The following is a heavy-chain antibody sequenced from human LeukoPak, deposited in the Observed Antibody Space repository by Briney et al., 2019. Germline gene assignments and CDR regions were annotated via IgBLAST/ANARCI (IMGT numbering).Heavy chain of an antibody. CDR3: AAALGRYGDYSRGYYFDY. V-gene: IGHV4-59*13. D-gene: IGHD4-17*01. J-gene: IGHJ4*02. CDR1: GGSISSYH. Sequence: SETLSLTCTVSGGSISSYHWSWIRQPPGQGLEWIGYVFDSGGANYNPSLKSRVTISVDTSKNQFSVKLGSVTAADTAVYYCAAALGRYGDYSRGYYFDYWGQGTLVTVSS. CDR2: VFDSGGA.